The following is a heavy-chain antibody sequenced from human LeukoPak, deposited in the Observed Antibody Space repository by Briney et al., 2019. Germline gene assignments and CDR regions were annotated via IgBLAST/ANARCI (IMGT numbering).Heavy chain of an antibody. CDR3: AKSQRELPGYYYYYGMDV. CDR1: GFTFSSYA. Sequence: GGSLRLSCAASGFTFSSYAMSWVRQAPGKGLEWVSAISGSGGSTYYADSVKGRFTISRDNSKNTPYLQMNSLRAEDTAVYYCAKSQRELPGYYYYYGMDVWGQGTTVTVSS. V-gene: IGHV3-23*01. CDR2: ISGSGGST. J-gene: IGHJ6*02. D-gene: IGHD1-7*01.